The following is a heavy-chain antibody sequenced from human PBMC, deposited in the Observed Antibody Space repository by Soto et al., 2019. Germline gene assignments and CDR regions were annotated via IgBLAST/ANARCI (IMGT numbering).Heavy chain of an antibody. CDR2: IYWDDDK. CDR1: GFSLSTSGVG. CDR3: ARNYGGNSDDAFDI. D-gene: IGHD4-17*01. J-gene: IGHJ3*02. Sequence: QITLKESGPPLVKPTQTLTLTCTFSGFSLSTSGVGVGWIRQPPGKALEWLALIYWDDDKRYSPSLKSRLTITKDTSKNQVVLTMTNMDPVDTATYYCARNYGGNSDDAFDIWGQGTMVTVSS. V-gene: IGHV2-5*02.